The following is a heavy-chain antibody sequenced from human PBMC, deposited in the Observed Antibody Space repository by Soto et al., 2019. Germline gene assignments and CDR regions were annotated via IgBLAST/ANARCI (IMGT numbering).Heavy chain of an antibody. CDR1: GFTVTSYW. D-gene: IGHD5-12*01. Sequence: DVQLVESGGGIVQPGGSLRLSCAASGFTVTSYWMHWVRQAPGKGLVWVSRTSPAGSSKYYADFVRGRFTISKDTAKNTLYLQINSLGAEDTAVYYCARGNTGYGNFDYWGQGTLVTVSS. CDR2: TSPAGSSK. CDR3: ARGNTGYGNFDY. V-gene: IGHV3-74*01. J-gene: IGHJ4*02.